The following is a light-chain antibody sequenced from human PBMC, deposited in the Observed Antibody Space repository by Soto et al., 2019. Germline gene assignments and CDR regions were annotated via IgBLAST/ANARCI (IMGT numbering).Light chain of an antibody. J-gene: IGKJ1*01. CDR1: QSVSSTY. V-gene: IGKV3-20*01. CDR2: GAS. CDR3: QQYGSSAT. Sequence: EIALTQSPGTRSLSAGERATLSWRASQSVSSTYLAWYQQKPGQAPRLLIYGASNRATGIPDRFSGSGSGTDFTLTISRMEPEDFAVYYCQQYGSSATFGQGTKVDIK.